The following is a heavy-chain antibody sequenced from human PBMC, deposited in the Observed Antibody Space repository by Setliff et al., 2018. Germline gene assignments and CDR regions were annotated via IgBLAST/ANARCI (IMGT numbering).Heavy chain of an antibody. Sequence: ASVKVSCKASGYTFTNYDINWVRQATGQGHEWMGWIYPNSGNTGYAQNFQGRVTMTRNTSISTAYMELSSLRFEDTAVYYCARGPSHNFWSGYYLVAVNYWGQGTLVTVSS. CDR1: GYTFTNYD. D-gene: IGHD3-3*01. CDR3: ARGPSHNFWSGYYLVAVNY. V-gene: IGHV1-8*02. CDR2: IYPNSGNT. J-gene: IGHJ4*02.